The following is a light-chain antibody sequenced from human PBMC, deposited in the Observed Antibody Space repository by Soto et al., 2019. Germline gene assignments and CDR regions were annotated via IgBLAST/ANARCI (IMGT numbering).Light chain of an antibody. V-gene: IGKV1-5*03. J-gene: IGKJ2*01. CDR2: KAS. CDR1: QSISNW. Sequence: DIQMTQSPSTLSASVGDRVTITCRASQSISNWLAWYQQKPGKAPKLLIYKASSLESGVPSRFSGSGSGTEFTLTISSLQPDDFATYSCQQYNNWYTFGQGTKLEIK. CDR3: QQYNNWYT.